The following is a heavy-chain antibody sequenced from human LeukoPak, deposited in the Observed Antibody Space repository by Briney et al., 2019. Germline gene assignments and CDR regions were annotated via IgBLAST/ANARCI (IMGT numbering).Heavy chain of an antibody. CDR3: ARHSTNPLLLNGYYSLDV. J-gene: IGHJ6*02. Sequence: GESLKICCKASGYSFTNYWVDWVRQMPGKGLQWMGIIYPRDSDTKYSPSFQGQVTISADKSITTAYLQWSSLKASDTAIYYCARHSTNPLLLNGYYSLDVWGQGTTVTVSS. CDR2: IYPRDSDT. D-gene: IGHD5/OR15-5a*01. V-gene: IGHV5-51*01. CDR1: GYSFTNYW.